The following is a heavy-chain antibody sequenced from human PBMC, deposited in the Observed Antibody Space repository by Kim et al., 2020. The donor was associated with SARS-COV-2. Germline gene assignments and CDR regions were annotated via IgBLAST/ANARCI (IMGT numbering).Heavy chain of an antibody. J-gene: IGHJ4*02. V-gene: IGHV1-46*01. CDR2: GST. Sequence: GSTSYAQKFQGRVTMTRDTSTSTVYMELSSLRSEDTAVYYCAAGSGSYDYWGQGTLVTVSS. D-gene: IGHD3-10*01. CDR3: AAGSGSYDY.